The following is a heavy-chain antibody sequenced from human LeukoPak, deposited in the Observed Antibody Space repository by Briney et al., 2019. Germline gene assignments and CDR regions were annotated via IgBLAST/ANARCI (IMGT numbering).Heavy chain of an antibody. D-gene: IGHD3-10*01. CDR1: GYTLTELS. CDR3: ATDLRGSYSRRFGP. V-gene: IGHV1-24*01. J-gene: IGHJ5*02. CDR2: FDPEDGET. Sequence: ASVKVSCKVSGYTLTELSMHWVRQAPGKGLEWMGGFDPEDGETIYAQKFQGRVTMTEDTSTDTAYMELSSLRSEDTAVYYCATDLRGSYSRRFGPWGQGTLVTVSS.